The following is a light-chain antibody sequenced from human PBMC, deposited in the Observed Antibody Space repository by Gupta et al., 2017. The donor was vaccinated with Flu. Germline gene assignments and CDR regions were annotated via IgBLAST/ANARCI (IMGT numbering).Light chain of an antibody. CDR1: QTISNY. V-gene: IGKV1-39*01. CDR2: AAS. J-gene: IGKJ1*01. Sequence: GDRVTITCRASQTISNYLNWYQQKTGKAPRLLIYAASSLKSGVPSRFSGSGSGTDFTLTISSLQPEDFATYYCQQTYSTPPWTFGQGTKVEIK. CDR3: QQTYSTPPWT.